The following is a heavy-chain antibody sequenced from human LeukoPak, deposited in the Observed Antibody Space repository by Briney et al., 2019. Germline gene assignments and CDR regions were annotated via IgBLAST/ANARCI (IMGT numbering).Heavy chain of an antibody. J-gene: IGHJ4*02. CDR1: GGSVSSYY. CDR3: ARDGRDGYNYAFDY. V-gene: IGHV4-59*02. D-gene: IGHD5-24*01. Sequence: SETLSLTCTVSGGSVSSYYWSWIRQPPGKGLEWIGYIYYSGSTNYNPSLKSRVTISVDTSKNQFSLKLSSVTAADTAVYYCARDGRDGYNYAFDYWGQGTLVTVSS. CDR2: IYYSGST.